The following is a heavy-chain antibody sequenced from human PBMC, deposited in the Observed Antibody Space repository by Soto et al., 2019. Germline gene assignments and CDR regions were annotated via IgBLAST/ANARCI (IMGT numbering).Heavy chain of an antibody. CDR3: ARAGSQLLYFWFDP. J-gene: IGHJ5*02. CDR1: GGTFSSYA. Sequence: QVQLVQSGAEVKKPGSSVKVSCKASGGTFSSYAISWVRHAPGQGLEWMGGIIPIFGTANYPQKFQGRVTITADESTSTDYMELSSLRSEDTAVYYCARAGSQLLYFWFDPWGQGTLVTVSS. D-gene: IGHD2-2*02. V-gene: IGHV1-69*01. CDR2: IIPIFGTA.